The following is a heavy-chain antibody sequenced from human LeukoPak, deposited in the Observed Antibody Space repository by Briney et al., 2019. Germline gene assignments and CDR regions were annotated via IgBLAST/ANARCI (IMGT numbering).Heavy chain of an antibody. D-gene: IGHD6-13*01. CDR3: ARDSKGSSWTHFDY. J-gene: IGHJ4*02. Sequence: GGSLRLSCAACGCTVSTNYMSWVRQAPGKGLEWVSVISGGSTTYYADSVKGRFTISRDNSKNTLYLQMTSLRPDDTAVYYCARDSKGSSWTHFDYWGQGTLVTVSS. CDR1: GCTVSTNY. V-gene: IGHV3-53*01. CDR2: ISGGSTT.